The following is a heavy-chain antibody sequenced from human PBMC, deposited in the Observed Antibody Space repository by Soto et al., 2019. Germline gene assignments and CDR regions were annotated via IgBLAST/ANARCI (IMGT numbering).Heavy chain of an antibody. CDR1: GYTFTSYG. Sequence: ASVKVSCKASGYTFTSYGISWVRQAPGQGLEWMGWISAYNGNTNYAQKLQGRVTMTTDTSTSTAYMELRSLRSDDTAVYYCARAGCGGDCFTYFDYCGQGTLVTVSS. CDR2: ISAYNGNT. J-gene: IGHJ4*02. V-gene: IGHV1-18*01. CDR3: ARAGCGGDCFTYFDY. D-gene: IGHD2-21*01.